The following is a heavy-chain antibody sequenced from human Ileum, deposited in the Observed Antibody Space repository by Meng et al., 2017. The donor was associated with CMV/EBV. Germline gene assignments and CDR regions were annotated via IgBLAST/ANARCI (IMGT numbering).Heavy chain of an antibody. J-gene: IGHJ2*01. Sequence: QVHLQQWGAGLLKPSXTLSLSCADYGGSFSDYYWSWIRQPPGKGLEWIGEINHSGSTTYNASLKSRVTISVDTSKSQFSLRLSSVTAADTAVYYCARFAWGNWFFDLGGRGTLVTVSS. CDR2: INHSGST. D-gene: IGHD7-27*01. CDR1: GGSFSDYY. CDR3: ARFAWGNWFFDL. V-gene: IGHV4-34*01.